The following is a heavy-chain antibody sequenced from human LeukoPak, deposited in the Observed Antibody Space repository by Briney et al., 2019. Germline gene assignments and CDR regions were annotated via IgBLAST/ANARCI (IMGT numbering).Heavy chain of an antibody. D-gene: IGHD3-10*01. J-gene: IGHJ4*02. CDR2: IYYSGST. CDR1: GGSISSSSYY. CDR3: AREGGSGID. Sequence: SETLSLTCTVSGGSISSSSYYWGWIRQPPGKGLEWIGSIYYSGSTYYNPSLKSRVTISVDTSKNQFSLKLSSVTAADTAVYYCAREGGSGIDWGQGTLVTVSS. V-gene: IGHV4-39*07.